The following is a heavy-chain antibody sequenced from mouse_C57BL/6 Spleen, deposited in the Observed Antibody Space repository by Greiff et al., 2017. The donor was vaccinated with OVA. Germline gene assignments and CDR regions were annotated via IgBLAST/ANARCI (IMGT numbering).Heavy chain of an antibody. D-gene: IGHD2-5*01. CDR2: IYPGSGST. J-gene: IGHJ2*01. V-gene: IGHV1-55*01. CDR1: GYTFTSYW. Sequence: QVQLQQPGAELVKPGASVKMSCKASGYTFTSYWITWVKQRPGQGLEWIGDIYPGSGSTNYNEKFKSKATLTVDTSSSTAYMQLSSLTSEDSAVYYCARSRNYSNLLDYWGQGTTLTVSS. CDR3: ARSRNYSNLLDY.